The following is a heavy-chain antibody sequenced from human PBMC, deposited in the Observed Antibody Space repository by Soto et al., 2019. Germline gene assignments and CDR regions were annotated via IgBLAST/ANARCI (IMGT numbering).Heavy chain of an antibody. Sequence: SETLSLTCPVSGCSISSDDDYWTWIRQPPGKGLEWIGYIYHSGTTYYNWSLRSRFTISVDTSKNQFSLILNSVTAADTAVYYCARRYCSATSCLNWIDPWGQGTLVTVSS. CDR1: GCSISSDDDY. CDR3: ARRYCSATSCLNWIDP. V-gene: IGHV4-30-4*01. CDR2: IYHSGTT. J-gene: IGHJ5*02. D-gene: IGHD2-15*01.